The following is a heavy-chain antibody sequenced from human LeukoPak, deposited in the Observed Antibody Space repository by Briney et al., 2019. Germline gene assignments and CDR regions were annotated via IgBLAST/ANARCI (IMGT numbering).Heavy chain of an antibody. CDR3: ARVSAYDSSSYDYYYYMDV. Sequence: SVKVSCKASGGTFSSYAISWVRQAPGQGLEWMGGIIPIFGTANYAQKFQGRVTITADKSTSTAYMELSSLRSEDTAVYYCARVSAYDSSSYDYYYYMDVWGKGTTVTVSS. J-gene: IGHJ6*03. CDR2: IIPIFGTA. CDR1: GGTFSSYA. D-gene: IGHD3-22*01. V-gene: IGHV1-69*06.